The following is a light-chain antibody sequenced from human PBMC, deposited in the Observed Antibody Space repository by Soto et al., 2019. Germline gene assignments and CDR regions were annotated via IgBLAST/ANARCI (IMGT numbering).Light chain of an antibody. Sequence: QSALTQPASLSGSPGQSITISCTGTSSDVGDYNYVSWYQQHPGKAPKLVVYDVSNRPSGVSNRFSGSKSANTASLTISGLQAEDEADYYCSSFRSSSTSYVFGTGTKVTVL. CDR2: DVS. J-gene: IGLJ1*01. V-gene: IGLV2-14*03. CDR3: SSFRSSSTSYV. CDR1: SSDVGDYNY.